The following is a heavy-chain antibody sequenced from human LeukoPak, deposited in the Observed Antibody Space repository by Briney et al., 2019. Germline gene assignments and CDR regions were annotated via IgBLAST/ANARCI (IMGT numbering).Heavy chain of an antibody. CDR3: ARSRERAAMGHFDY. D-gene: IGHD5-18*01. CDR2: IIPIFGTA. CDR1: GGTFSSYA. Sequence: ASVKVSCKASGGTFSSYAISWVRQAPGQGLEWKRGIIPIFGTANYAQKFQGRVTITADESTSTAYMELSSLRSEDTAVYYCARSRERAAMGHFDYWGQGTLVTVSS. J-gene: IGHJ4*02. V-gene: IGHV1-69*13.